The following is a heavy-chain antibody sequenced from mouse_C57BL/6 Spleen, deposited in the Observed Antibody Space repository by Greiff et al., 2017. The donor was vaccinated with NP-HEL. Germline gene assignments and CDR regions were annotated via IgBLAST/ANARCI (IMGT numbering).Heavy chain of an antibody. CDR3: TYGYYAMDY. Sequence: VQLQQSGAELVRPGASVTLSCKASGYTFTDYEMHWVKQTPVHGLEWIGAINPETGGTAYNQKFKGKAILTADKSSSTAYMELRSLTSEDSAVYYCTYGYYAMDYWGQGTSVTVSS. V-gene: IGHV1-15*01. J-gene: IGHJ4*01. D-gene: IGHD1-1*01. CDR2: INPETGGT. CDR1: GYTFTDYE.